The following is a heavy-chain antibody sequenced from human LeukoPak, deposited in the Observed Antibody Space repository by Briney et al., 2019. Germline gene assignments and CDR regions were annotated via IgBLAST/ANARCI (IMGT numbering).Heavy chain of an antibody. V-gene: IGHV4-34*01. CDR3: ARRGYGYSGYYDY. CDR1: GGSFSGYY. D-gene: IGHD5-12*01. J-gene: IGHJ4*02. Sequence: PSETLSLTCAVYGGSFSGYYWSWIRQPPGKGLEWIGEINHSGSTNYNPSLKSRVTISVNTSKNQFSLKLSSVTAADTAVYYCARRGYGYSGYYDYWGQGTLVTVSS. CDR2: INHSGST.